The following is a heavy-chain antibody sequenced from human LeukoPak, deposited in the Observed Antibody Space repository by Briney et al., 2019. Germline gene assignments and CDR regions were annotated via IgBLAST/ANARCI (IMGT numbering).Heavy chain of an antibody. V-gene: IGHV4-4*02. J-gene: IGHJ4*02. CDR3: TRESGAFSPFGF. CDR1: GGSITTTNW. D-gene: IGHD1-26*01. CDR2: VHLNGAT. Sequence: SGTLSLTCAVSGGSITTTNWWSWVRQPPGKGLEWIGEVHLNGATNYNPFLESRFSMSIDKSNNHLSLEVTSVTAADTAMYYCTRESGAFSPFGFWGQGTLVTVSS.